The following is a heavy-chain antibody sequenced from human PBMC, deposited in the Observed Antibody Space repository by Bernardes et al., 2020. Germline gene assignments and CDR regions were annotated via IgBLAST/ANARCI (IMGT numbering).Heavy chain of an antibody. V-gene: IGHV1-8*01. CDR1: GYTFTSYD. CDR2: MNPNSGNT. Sequence: AGVKVSCKASGYTFTSYDINWVRQATGQGLEWMGWMNPNSGNTGYTQKFQGRVTMTRNTSLSTAYMELSSLRSEDTAVYYCARYDFWSGYYYYGMDVWGQGTTVTVSS. J-gene: IGHJ6*02. D-gene: IGHD3-3*01. CDR3: ARYDFWSGYYYYGMDV.